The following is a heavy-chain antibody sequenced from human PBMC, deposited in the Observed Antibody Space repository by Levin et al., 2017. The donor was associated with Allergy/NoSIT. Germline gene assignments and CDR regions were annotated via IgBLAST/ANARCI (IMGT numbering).Heavy chain of an antibody. CDR1: GGSFSGYY. J-gene: IGHJ4*02. CDR2: INHSGST. CDR3: ARGWRPDGYNTLFDY. V-gene: IGHV4-34*01. Sequence: ESLKISCAVYGGSFSGYYWSWIRQPPGKGLEWIGEINHSGSTNYNPSLKSRVTISVDTSKNQFSLKLSSVTAADTAVYYCARGWRPDGYNTLFDYWGQGTLVTVSS. D-gene: IGHD5-24*01.